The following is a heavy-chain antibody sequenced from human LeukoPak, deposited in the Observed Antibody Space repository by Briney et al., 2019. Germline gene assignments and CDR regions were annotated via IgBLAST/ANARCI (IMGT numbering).Heavy chain of an antibody. Sequence: QPGGSLRLSCAASGFTFSSYEMNWVRQAPGKGLEWVSYISSSGSTIYYADSVKGRFTISRDNAKNSLYLQMNSLRAEDTAVYYCASDVWLGALFDYWGQGTLVTVSS. V-gene: IGHV3-48*03. D-gene: IGHD3-10*01. CDR3: ASDVWLGALFDY. CDR1: GFTFSSYE. J-gene: IGHJ4*02. CDR2: ISSSGSTI.